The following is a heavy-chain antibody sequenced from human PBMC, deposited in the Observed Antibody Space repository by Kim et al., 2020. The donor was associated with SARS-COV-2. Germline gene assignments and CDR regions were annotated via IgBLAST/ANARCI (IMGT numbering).Heavy chain of an antibody. Sequence: GGSLRLSCAASGLTFSTYGMSWVRQAPGKGLEWVSAITGNGAVTYYADSVKGRFAISRDNSKNTLYLQMNSLRAEDTAIYYCAKRGVDAVMGRLCDYWG. CDR3: AKRGVDAVMGRLCDY. D-gene: IGHD5-18*01. V-gene: IGHV3-23*01. J-gene: IGHJ4*01. CDR1: GLTFSTYG. CDR2: ITGNGAVT.